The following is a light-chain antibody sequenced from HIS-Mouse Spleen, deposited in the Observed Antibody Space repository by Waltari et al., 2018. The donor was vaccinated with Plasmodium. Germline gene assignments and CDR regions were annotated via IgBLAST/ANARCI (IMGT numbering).Light chain of an antibody. CDR3: QQYNNWPPFVAT. J-gene: IGKJ2*01. Sequence: EIVMTQSPATLSVSPGERATLSCRASQSVSSNLAWYQQKPGPAPRLLIYGASTRATGIPARFSGSGSGTEFTLTISSMQSEDFAVYYCQQYNNWPPFVATFGQGTKLEIK. V-gene: IGKV3-15*01. CDR1: QSVSSN. CDR2: GAS.